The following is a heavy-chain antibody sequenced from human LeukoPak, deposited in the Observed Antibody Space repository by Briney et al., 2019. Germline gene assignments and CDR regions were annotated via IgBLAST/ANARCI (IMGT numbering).Heavy chain of an antibody. D-gene: IGHD6-13*01. J-gene: IGHJ4*02. Sequence: PGGSLRLSCAASGFTFSTDWMSWVRQAPGKGLEWVANIKQDGSEKYYVDSVKGRFTISRDSAKNSLYLQMNSLRAEDTAMYYCARDSAGNDYWGQGTLVTVSS. V-gene: IGHV3-7*01. CDR1: GFTFSTDW. CDR2: IKQDGSEK. CDR3: ARDSAGNDY.